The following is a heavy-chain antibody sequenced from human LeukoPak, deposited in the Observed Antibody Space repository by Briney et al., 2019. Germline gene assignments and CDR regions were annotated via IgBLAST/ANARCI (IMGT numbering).Heavy chain of an antibody. J-gene: IGHJ5*02. CDR1: GKSFSGYY. D-gene: IGHD3-3*01. V-gene: IGHV4-31*03. CDR3: ARESNGDYDFWSGYQLNWFDP. Sequence: TSEALSLTCTVYGKSFSGYYWSWIRQHPGKGLEWIGYIYYSGSTYYNPSLKSRVTISVDTSKNQFSLKLSSVTAADTAVYYCARESNGDYDFWSGYQLNWFDPWGQGTLVTVSS. CDR2: IYYSGST.